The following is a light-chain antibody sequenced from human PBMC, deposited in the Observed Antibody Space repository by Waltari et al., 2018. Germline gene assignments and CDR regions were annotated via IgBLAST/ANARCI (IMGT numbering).Light chain of an antibody. CDR1: QSIGTS. CDR2: DAS. Sequence: EIFLTQSPATLSVSAGERAALSCRASQSIGTSLAWYQHRTGQAPRLLIYDASKRAVGIPARFSGSGSGIDFTLTIDTLEPEDFAVYYCQQRNSWPRTFGQGTKVEI. CDR3: QQRNSWPRT. J-gene: IGKJ1*01. V-gene: IGKV3-11*01.